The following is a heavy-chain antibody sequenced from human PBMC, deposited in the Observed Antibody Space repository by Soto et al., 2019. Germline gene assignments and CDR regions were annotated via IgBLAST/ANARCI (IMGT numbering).Heavy chain of an antibody. CDR2: IWYDGSNK. CDR3: XXXXXPTVTANYYYYGMDV. CDR1: GFTFSSYG. J-gene: IGHJ6*02. V-gene: IGHV3-33*01. D-gene: IGHD4-17*01. Sequence: QVQLVESGGGVVQPGRSLRLSCAASGFTFSSYGMHWVRQAPGKGLEWVAVIWYDGSNKYYADSVKGRFTISRDNSKNTLYLXXXSLXXXXXXXXXXXXXXXPTVTANYYYYGMDVWGQGTTVTVSS.